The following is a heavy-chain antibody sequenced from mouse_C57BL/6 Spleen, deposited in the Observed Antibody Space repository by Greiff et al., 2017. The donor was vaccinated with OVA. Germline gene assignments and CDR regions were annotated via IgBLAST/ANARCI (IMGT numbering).Heavy chain of an antibody. CDR1: GYTFTSYW. J-gene: IGHJ2*01. D-gene: IGHD2-2*01. V-gene: IGHV1-69*01. CDR3: ARGLRRGYYFDY. Sequence: QVQLQQPGAELVMPGASVKLSCKASGYTFTSYWMHWVKQRPGQGLEWIGEIDPSDSYTNYNQKFKGKSTLTVDKSSSTAYMQLSSLTSEDSAVYYCARGLRRGYYFDYWGKGTTLTVSS. CDR2: IDPSDSYT.